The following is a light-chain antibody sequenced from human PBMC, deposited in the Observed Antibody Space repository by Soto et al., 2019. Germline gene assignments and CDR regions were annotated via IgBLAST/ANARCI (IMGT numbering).Light chain of an antibody. J-gene: IGKJ5*01. CDR1: QSVSSSY. CDR3: QQYGSSPIT. CDR2: GAS. Sequence: EIALPQSPATPSLSPGERATLSWRASQSVSSSYLAWYQQKPGQAPRLLIYGASSRATGIPDRFSGSGSGTDFSLTISRLEPEDFAVYYCQQYGSSPITFGQGTLLEIK. V-gene: IGKV3-20*01.